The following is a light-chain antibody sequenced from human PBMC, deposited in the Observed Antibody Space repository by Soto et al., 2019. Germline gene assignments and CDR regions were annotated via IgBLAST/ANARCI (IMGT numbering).Light chain of an antibody. CDR2: EVN. CDR1: SSDVGGYNY. J-gene: IGLJ1*01. Sequence: QSVLTQPPSASGSPGQSVTISCTGTSSDVGGYNYVSWYQQHPGKAPKLMIYEVNKRPSGVPDRFSGSKSGNTASLTVSGLQAEDEADYYCSSYAVSHKLVFGTGTKLTVL. V-gene: IGLV2-8*01. CDR3: SSYAVSHKLV.